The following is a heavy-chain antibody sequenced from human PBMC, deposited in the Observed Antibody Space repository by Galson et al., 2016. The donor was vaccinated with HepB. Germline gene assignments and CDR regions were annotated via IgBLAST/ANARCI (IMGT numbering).Heavy chain of an antibody. D-gene: IGHD1/OR15-1a*01. CDR3: VRGRNNALYAYKRSHYFTMEV. Sequence: SLRLSCATSGFDFSRYEMNWVRKAPGKGLEWLAHISYSNAVYYAAAVEGRFTISRDNARDSVFLEMRYLRAEDTATYYCVRGRNNALYAYKRSHYFTMEVWGRGTSVIVSS. J-gene: IGHJ6*02. V-gene: IGHV3-48*03. CDR2: ISYSNAV. CDR1: GFDFSRYE.